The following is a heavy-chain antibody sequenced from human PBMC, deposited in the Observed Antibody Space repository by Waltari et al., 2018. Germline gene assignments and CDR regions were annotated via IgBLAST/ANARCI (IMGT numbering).Heavy chain of an antibody. CDR1: GGSFSGYY. Sequence: QVQLQQWGAGLLKPSETLSLTCAVYGGSFSGYYWSWIRQPPGKGLEWIGEINHSGSTNYNPSLKSRVTISVDTSKNQFSLKLSSVTAADTAVYYCARNSPGYGMDVWGQGTTVTVSS. J-gene: IGHJ6*02. V-gene: IGHV4-34*01. CDR2: INHSGST. CDR3: ARNSPGYGMDV. D-gene: IGHD1-26*01.